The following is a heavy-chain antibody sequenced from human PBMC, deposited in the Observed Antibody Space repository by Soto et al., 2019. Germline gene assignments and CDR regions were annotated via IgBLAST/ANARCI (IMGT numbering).Heavy chain of an antibody. V-gene: IGHV2-5*01. D-gene: IGHD6-13*01. J-gene: IGHJ5*02. CDR3: ARLYSSSSYSWFDP. CDR2: IYWNDDK. Sequence: QITLKESGPTLVKPTQTLTLTCTFSGFSLSTSGVGVSWIRQPPGKALEWLALIYWNDDKHYTPSLKSRLTITEDTSKNQVVLTMTNMDPVDTAAYDCARLYSSSSYSWFDPWGQETLVTVCS. CDR1: GFSLSTSGVG.